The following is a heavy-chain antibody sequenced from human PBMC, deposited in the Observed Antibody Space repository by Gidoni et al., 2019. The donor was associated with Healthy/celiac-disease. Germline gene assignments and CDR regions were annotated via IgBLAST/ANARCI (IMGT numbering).Heavy chain of an antibody. D-gene: IGHD1-1*01. CDR2: IIPIFGTA. CDR1: GGTFSSYV. CDR3: ADRGTAVDY. J-gene: IGHJ4*02. V-gene: IGHV1-69*01. Sequence: QVQLVQSGAEVKKPGSSGKVSCKDSGGTFSSYVISSVRQAPGQGLEWVGGIIPIFGTANYAQKFQGRFTITADESTSTAYMELSSLRSEDTAVYYCADRGTAVDYWGQGTLVTVSS.